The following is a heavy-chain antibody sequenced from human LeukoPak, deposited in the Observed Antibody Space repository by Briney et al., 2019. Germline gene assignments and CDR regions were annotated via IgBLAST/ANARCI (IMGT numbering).Heavy chain of an antibody. CDR1: GFTFSSYA. V-gene: IGHV3-23*01. CDR3: AKDRIITTITD. CDR2: ISGSGGST. J-gene: IGHJ4*02. Sequence: GGSLRLSCAASGFTFSSYAMSWVRQAPGKGLEWVSAISGSGGSTYHADSVKGRFTISRDNSKNTLYLQMNSLRAEDTAVYYCAKDRIITTITDWGQGTLVTVSS. D-gene: IGHD3-22*01.